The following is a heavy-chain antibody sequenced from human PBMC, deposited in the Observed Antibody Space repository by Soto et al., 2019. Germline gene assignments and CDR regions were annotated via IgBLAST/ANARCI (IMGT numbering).Heavy chain of an antibody. D-gene: IGHD3-22*01. Sequence: QVQLQQWGAGLLKPSETLSLTCAVYGGSFSGYYWSWIRQPPGKGLEWIGEINHSGSTNYNPSLKSRVTISVDTSKNQFSLKLSSVTAADTAVYYCARGEDYDKYYYDSSGLNWFDPWGQGTLVTVSS. V-gene: IGHV4-34*01. CDR1: GGSFSGYY. CDR2: INHSGST. J-gene: IGHJ5*02. CDR3: ARGEDYDKYYYDSSGLNWFDP.